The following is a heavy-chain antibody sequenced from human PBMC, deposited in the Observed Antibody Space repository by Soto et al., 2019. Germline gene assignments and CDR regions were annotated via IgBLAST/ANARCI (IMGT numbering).Heavy chain of an antibody. CDR1: GFTFSSYA. CDR3: AKDPEPYDSSGYFDY. J-gene: IGHJ4*02. D-gene: IGHD3-22*01. Sequence: GGSLRLSCAASGFTFSSYAMSWVRQAPGKGLEWVSAISGSGGSTYYADSVKGRFTISRDNSKNTLYLQMNSLRAEDTAVYYCAKDPEPYDSSGYFDYWGQGTLVTSPQ. CDR2: ISGSGGST. V-gene: IGHV3-23*01.